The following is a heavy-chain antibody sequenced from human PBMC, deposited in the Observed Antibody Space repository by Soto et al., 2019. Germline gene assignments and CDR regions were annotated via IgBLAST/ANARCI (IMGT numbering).Heavy chain of an antibody. CDR3: AREAWERNIDF. J-gene: IGHJ4*01. CDR2: IYHTGTA. V-gene: IGHV4-30-2*01. CDR1: GDSISTDGYS. Sequence: PSETLSLTCTASGDSISTDGYSWSCLRQPPGKGLEWIGYIYHTGTAYYNPSLKSRVTLSVDRSKNHFSLSLSTMTAADMAVYYCAREAWERNIDFWGHGTLVTVSS. D-gene: IGHD1-26*01.